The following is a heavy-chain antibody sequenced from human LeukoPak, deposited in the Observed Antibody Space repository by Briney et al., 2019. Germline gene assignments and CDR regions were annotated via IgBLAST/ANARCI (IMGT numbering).Heavy chain of an antibody. CDR1: GFTFDDYA. V-gene: IGHV3-9*01. D-gene: IGHD3-3*01. Sequence: GRSLRLSCAASGFTFDDYAMHWVRQAPGKGLEWVSGISWNSGSIGYADSVKGRFTISRDNAKNSLYLQMNSLRAEDTAVYYCARASRGDFWSGYYFDYWGQGTLVTVSS. CDR2: ISWNSGSI. CDR3: ARASRGDFWSGYYFDY. J-gene: IGHJ4*02.